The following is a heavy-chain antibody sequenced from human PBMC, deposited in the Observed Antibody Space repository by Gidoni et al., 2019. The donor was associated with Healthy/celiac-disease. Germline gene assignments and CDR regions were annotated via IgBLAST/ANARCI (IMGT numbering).Heavy chain of an antibody. D-gene: IGHD2-2*01. CDR1: GFTFGDYP. Sequence: EVQLVESGGGLVKPGRSLRLSCPASGFTFGDYPMSWFRQAPGKVLEWVSFIRSKAYGGTTEYAASGKGRFTISRDDSKSIAYLQMNSLKTEDTAVYYCTSAPAAIFTSGIYGMDVWGQGTTVTVSS. J-gene: IGHJ6*02. CDR2: IRSKAYGGTT. V-gene: IGHV3-49*05. CDR3: TSAPAAIFTSGIYGMDV.